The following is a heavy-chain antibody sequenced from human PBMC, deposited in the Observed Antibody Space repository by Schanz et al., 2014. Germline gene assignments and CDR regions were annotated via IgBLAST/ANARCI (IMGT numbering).Heavy chain of an antibody. CDR3: ARSGVDV. Sequence: LVESGGGVVQPGRSLRLSCAASGFTFSSYGMNWVRQAPGKGLEWVSCITGGSTTYTYYADSVRGRFTISRDNAKSSVYLQMNSLRAEDTAVYYCARSGVDVWGQGTTVTVSS. D-gene: IGHD3-10*01. J-gene: IGHJ6*02. V-gene: IGHV3-21*02. CDR2: ITGGSTTYT. CDR1: GFTFSSYG.